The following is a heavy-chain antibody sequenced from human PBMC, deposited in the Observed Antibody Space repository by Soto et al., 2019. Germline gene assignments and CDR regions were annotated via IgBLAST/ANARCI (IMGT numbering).Heavy chain of an antibody. CDR1: GGTFSSYA. V-gene: IGHV1-69*13. CDR3: ARDAAVTTSLGSYYYYGMDV. J-gene: IGHJ6*02. D-gene: IGHD4-17*01. Sequence: SVQVSCKASGGTFSSYAISWVRQAPGQGLEWMGGIIPIFGTANYAQKFQGRVTITADESTSTAYMELSSLRSEDTAVYYCARDAAVTTSLGSYYYYGMDVWGQGTTVTVSS. CDR2: IIPIFGTA.